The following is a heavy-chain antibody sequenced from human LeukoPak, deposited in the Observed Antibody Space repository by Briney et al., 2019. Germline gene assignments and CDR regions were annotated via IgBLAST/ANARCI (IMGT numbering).Heavy chain of an antibody. CDR3: AGPFPGLDY. D-gene: IGHD2/OR15-2a*01. J-gene: IGHJ4*02. CDR2: ISSSSSYI. CDR1: GFTFSSYS. Sequence: PGGSLRLSCAASGFTFSSYSMNWVRQAPGKGLEWVSSISSSSSYIYYADSVKGRLTISRDNAKNSLYLQMNSLRAEDTAVYYCAGPFPGLDYWGQGTLVTVSS. V-gene: IGHV3-21*01.